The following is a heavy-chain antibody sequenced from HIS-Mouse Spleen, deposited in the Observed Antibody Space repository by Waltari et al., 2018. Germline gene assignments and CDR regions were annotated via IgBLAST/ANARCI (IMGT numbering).Heavy chain of an antibody. V-gene: IGHV1-69*01. J-gene: IGHJ2*01. CDR1: GGTFSSYA. D-gene: IGHD1-26*01. Sequence: QVQLVQSGAEVKKPGSSVKVSCKASGGTFSSYAISWVRQAPGQGLEWMGGIIAIFGTANYAQKFQGRVTITADESTSTAYMERSSLRSEDTAVYYCARDSGSYSFWYFDLWGRGTLVTVSS. CDR2: IIAIFGTA. CDR3: ARDSGSYSFWYFDL.